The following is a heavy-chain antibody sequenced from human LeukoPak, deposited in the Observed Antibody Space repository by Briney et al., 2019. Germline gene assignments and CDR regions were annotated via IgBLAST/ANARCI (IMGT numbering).Heavy chain of an antibody. D-gene: IGHD6-6*01. CDR3: VRDLENTTSSGNY. CDR1: GFTFCSYE. J-gene: IGHJ4*02. CDR2: ISSSGSTI. V-gene: IGHV3-48*03. Sequence: GGSLRLSCAPSGFTFCSYEMNWVRQAPGKGLEWVSYISSSGSTIFYADSVKGRFTISRDNAKNSLYLQMYRLRAEATPVYYSVRDLENTTSSGNYGGQGTLVIVS.